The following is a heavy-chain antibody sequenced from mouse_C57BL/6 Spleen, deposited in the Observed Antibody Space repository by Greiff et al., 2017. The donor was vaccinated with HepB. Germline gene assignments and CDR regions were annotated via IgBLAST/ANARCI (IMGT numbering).Heavy chain of an antibody. D-gene: IGHD1-1*01. CDR3: ARTYYYGSSYAFAY. CDR1: GFTFSDYG. J-gene: IGHJ3*01. V-gene: IGHV5-17*01. Sequence: EVKVVESGGGLVKPGGSLKLSCAASGFTFSDYGMNWVRQAPEKGLEWVAYISSGSSTIYYADTVKGRFTISRDNAKNTLFLQMTSLRSEDTAMYYCARTYYYGSSYAFAYWGQGTLVTVSA. CDR2: ISSGSSTI.